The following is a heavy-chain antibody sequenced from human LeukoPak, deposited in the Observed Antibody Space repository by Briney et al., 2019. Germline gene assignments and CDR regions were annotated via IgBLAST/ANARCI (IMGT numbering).Heavy chain of an antibody. CDR3: GRGIAAAGGRWFDP. Sequence: ASVKVSCKASGYTFTDYYMHCVRQAPGQGLEWMGWINPNSGGTNYAQQFQGRVTMTRDTSISTAYMELSNLRSDDTAVYYCGRGIAAAGGRWFDPWGQGTLVTVSS. CDR2: INPNSGGT. J-gene: IGHJ5*02. D-gene: IGHD6-13*01. V-gene: IGHV1-2*02. CDR1: GYTFTDYY.